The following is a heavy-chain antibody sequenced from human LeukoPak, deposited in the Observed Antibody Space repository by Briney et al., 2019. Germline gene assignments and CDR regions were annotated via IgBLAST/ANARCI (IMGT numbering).Heavy chain of an antibody. CDR2: IIPIFGTA. J-gene: IGHJ4*02. Sequence: SVKVSYKASGGTFSSYAISWVRQAPGQGLEWMGGIIPIFGTANYAQKFQGRVTITTDDSTSTAYMELSSLRSEDTAVYYCARGRDIVVVPAAMGGLGYWGQGTLVTVSS. D-gene: IGHD2-2*01. V-gene: IGHV1-69*05. CDR1: GGTFSSYA. CDR3: ARGRDIVVVPAAMGGLGY.